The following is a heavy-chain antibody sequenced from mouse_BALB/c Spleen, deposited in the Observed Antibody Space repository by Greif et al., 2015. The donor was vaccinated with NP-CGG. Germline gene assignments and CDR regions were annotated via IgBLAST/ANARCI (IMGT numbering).Heavy chain of an antibody. J-gene: IGHJ4*01. CDR2: IDPANGNT. CDR1: GSNIKDTY. V-gene: IGHV14-3*02. CDR3: ARSAYDYYAMDY. D-gene: IGHD6-5*01. Sequence: VQLQQSGAELVKPGASVKLSCTASGSNIKDTYMHWVKQRPEQGLEWIGRIDPANGNTKYDPKFQGKATITADTSSNTAYLQLSSLTSEDTAVYYCARSAYDYYAMDYWGQGTSVTVSS.